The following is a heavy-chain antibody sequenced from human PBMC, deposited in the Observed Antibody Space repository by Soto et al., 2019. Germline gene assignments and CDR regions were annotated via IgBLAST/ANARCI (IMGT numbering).Heavy chain of an antibody. CDR1: SGSFNTYY. Sequence: PSVTISLTCAIDSGSFNTYYCRSTFYPPGKGLEWIGYIYSSGSTYYPPSLWSRVTISVDTSKNQFSLKLSSVTAADTAVYYCARDVLYSTSRIDSWGQGTLVTVS. CDR3: ARDVLYSTSRIDS. CDR2: IYSSGST. V-gene: IGHV4-4*09. D-gene: IGHD6-6*01. J-gene: IGHJ4*02.